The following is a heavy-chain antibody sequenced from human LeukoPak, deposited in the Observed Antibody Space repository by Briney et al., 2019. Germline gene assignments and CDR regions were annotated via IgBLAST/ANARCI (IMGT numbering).Heavy chain of an antibody. J-gene: IGHJ4*02. CDR1: GYTFTGYY. CDR3: ARDRGYSYGNYFDY. D-gene: IGHD5-18*01. CDR2: INHNSGGT. Sequence: ASVKVSCKASGYTFTGYYIHWVRQAPGHGVEWMGWINHNSGGTNYAQKFQGRVTMTRDTSISTAYMELSRLRSDDTAVYYCARDRGYSYGNYFDYWGQGTLVTVSP. V-gene: IGHV1-2*02.